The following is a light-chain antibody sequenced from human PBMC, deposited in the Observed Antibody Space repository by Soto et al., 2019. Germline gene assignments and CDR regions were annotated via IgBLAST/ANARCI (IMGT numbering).Light chain of an antibody. CDR2: TNN. CDR1: SSNIGNHT. Sequence: QSVLTQPPSASGTPGQRITISCSGSSSNIGNHTVTWYQHLPATAPKLLIYTNNRRPSGVPDRFSGSKSGTSASLAISVLQSDDEGDYYCATRDDSLTASDVFGTGTQLPVL. J-gene: IGLJ1*01. CDR3: ATRDDSLTASDV. V-gene: IGLV1-44*01.